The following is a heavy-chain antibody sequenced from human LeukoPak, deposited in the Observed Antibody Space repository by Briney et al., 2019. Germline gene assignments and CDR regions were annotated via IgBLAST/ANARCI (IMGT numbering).Heavy chain of an antibody. CDR2: MNPNSGNT. J-gene: IGHJ3*02. CDR3: ARGLPDSYYDFWSGYHDAFDI. D-gene: IGHD3-3*01. CDR1: GYTFTSYD. V-gene: IGHV1-8*03. Sequence: ASVKVSCKASGYTFTSYDINWVRQATGQGLEWMGWMNPNSGNTGYAQKFQGSVTITRNTSISTAYMELSSLRSEDTAVYYCARGLPDSYYDFWSGYHDAFDIWGQGTMVTVSS.